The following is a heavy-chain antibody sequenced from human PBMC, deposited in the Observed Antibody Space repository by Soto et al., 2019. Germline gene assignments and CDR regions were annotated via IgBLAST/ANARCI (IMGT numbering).Heavy chain of an antibody. V-gene: IGHV1-2*04. CDR1: GYTFTGYY. J-gene: IGHJ6*02. Sequence: ASVKLSCKASGYTFTGYYMHWVRQAPEQGLEWMGWINPNSGGTNYAQKFQGWVTMTRDTSISTAYMELSRLRSDDTAVYYCARDVPGYSSSSPGKYNYYYYYGMDVWGQGTTVTVSS. CDR3: ARDVPGYSSSSPGKYNYYYYYGMDV. D-gene: IGHD6-13*01. CDR2: INPNSGGT.